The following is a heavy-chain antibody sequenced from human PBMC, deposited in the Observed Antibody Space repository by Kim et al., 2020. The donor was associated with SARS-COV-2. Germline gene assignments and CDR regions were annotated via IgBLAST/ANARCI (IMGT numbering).Heavy chain of an antibody. J-gene: IGHJ4*02. V-gene: IGHV3-21*06. Sequence: GGSLRLSCAGSGFTFSSYSMNWVGQAPGKGLEWVPSISGVRGYLYYADSVKGRFTIPRDNAKNSLYVQMNSLRPEDTAGYYCVGAPGGGVNRLDYWGRGTLVTVSS. CDR3: VGAPGGGVNRLDY. CDR1: GFTFSSYS. D-gene: IGHD2-21*01. CDR2: ISGVRGYL.